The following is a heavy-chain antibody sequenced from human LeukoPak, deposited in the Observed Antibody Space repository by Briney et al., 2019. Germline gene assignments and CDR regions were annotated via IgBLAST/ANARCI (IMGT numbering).Heavy chain of an antibody. J-gene: IGHJ4*02. CDR3: ARDHYSSSWYLFDY. V-gene: IGHV3-48*01. D-gene: IGHD6-13*01. CDR2: ISSSSSTI. Sequence: GGSLRLSCAASGFTFSSYSMNWVRQAPGKGLEWVSYISSSSSTIYYADSVKGRFTISRDNSKNTLYLQMNSLRAEDTAVYYCARDHYSSSWYLFDYWGQGTLVTVSS. CDR1: GFTFSSYS.